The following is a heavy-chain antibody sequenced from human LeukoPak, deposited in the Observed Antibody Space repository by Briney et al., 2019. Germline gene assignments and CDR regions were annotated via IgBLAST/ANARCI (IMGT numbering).Heavy chain of an antibody. CDR2: ISAYNGNT. D-gene: IGHD2-15*01. CDR3: ARVPSGGPFDY. V-gene: IGHV1-18*04. CDR1: GYTFTSYY. J-gene: IGHJ4*02. Sequence: ASVTVSCKASGYTFTSYYMHWVRQAPGQGLEWMGWISAYNGNTNYAQRLQGRVTMTTDTSTSTAYMELRSLTSDDTAVYYCARVPSGGPFDYWGQGTLVTVSS.